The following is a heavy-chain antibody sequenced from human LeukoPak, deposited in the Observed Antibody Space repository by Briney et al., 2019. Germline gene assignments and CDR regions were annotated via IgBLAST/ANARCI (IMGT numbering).Heavy chain of an antibody. Sequence: RATAKVSCKASGYTFTSYGISWVRQAPGQGLEWMGWISAYNGNTNYAQKLQGRVTMTTDTSTRTAYMELRSLRSDDRAVYDCAREGERCLHFDYWGQGTLVTVSS. D-gene: IGHD1-26*01. J-gene: IGHJ4*02. V-gene: IGHV1-18*01. CDR1: GYTFTSYG. CDR2: ISAYNGNT. CDR3: AREGERCLHFDY.